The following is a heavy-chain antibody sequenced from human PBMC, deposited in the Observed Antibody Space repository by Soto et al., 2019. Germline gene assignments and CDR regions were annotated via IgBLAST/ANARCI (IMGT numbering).Heavy chain of an antibody. D-gene: IGHD5-12*01. CDR3: ARAPDGYNYYFDY. CDR2: INAGNGNT. J-gene: IGHJ4*02. Sequence: ASVKVSCKASGYTFTSYAMHWVRQAPGQRLEWMGWINAGNGNTKYSQKFQGRVTITRDTSASTAYMELSSLRSEDTAVYYCARAPDGYNYYFDYWGQGTLVTVSS. V-gene: IGHV1-3*01. CDR1: GYTFTSYA.